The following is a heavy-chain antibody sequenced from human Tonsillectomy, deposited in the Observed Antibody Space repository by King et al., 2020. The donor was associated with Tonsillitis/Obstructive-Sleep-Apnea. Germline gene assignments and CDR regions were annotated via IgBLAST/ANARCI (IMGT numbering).Heavy chain of an antibody. Sequence: QLVQSGAEVKKPGASVKVSCKASGYTFNNYGISWVRQAPGQGLEWMAWISAHNGHTNYAQKLQGRVTMTTDASTSTAYMEQRSLRSDDTALYYCAAASMCHYYDSSAYYAFNYWGQGTLVTVSS. V-gene: IGHV1-18*01. D-gene: IGHD3-22*01. CDR2: ISAHNGHT. J-gene: IGHJ4*02. CDR3: AAASMCHYYDSSAYYAFNY. CDR1: GYTFNNYG.